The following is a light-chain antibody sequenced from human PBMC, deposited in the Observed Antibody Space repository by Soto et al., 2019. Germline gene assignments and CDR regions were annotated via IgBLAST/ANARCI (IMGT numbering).Light chain of an antibody. CDR1: QSISSY. CDR3: QQSYRT. J-gene: IGKJ3*01. Sequence: DIQMTQSPSSLSASVGDRVTITCRASQSISSYLNWYQQKPGKAPKLLIYAASSLQSGVPSRFSGSGSGTGFTLAISSLQPQDFATYYCQQSYRTFGPGTKVDI. V-gene: IGKV1-39*01. CDR2: AAS.